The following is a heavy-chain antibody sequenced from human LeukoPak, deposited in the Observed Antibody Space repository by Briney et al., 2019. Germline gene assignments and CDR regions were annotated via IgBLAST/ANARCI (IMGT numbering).Heavy chain of an antibody. CDR1: GGSFSGYY. D-gene: IGHD3-10*01. J-gene: IGHJ4*02. CDR3: ARDRSGVIF. CDR2: INHSGST. Sequence: PETLSLTCAVYGGSFSGYYWSWIRQPPGKGLEWIGEINHSGSTNYNPSLKSRVTISVDTSKNQFSLKLSSVTAADTAVYYCARDRSGVIFWGQGTLVTVSS. V-gene: IGHV4-34*01.